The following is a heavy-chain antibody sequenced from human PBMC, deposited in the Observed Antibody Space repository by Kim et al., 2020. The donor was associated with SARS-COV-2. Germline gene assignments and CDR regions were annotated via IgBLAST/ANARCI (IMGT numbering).Heavy chain of an antibody. V-gene: IGHV2-5*01. Sequence: PSLKNRITITKDTSTNQVVLTMTNMDPVDTATYYCAHRRPGPFGGDFDYWGQGTLVTVSS. D-gene: IGHD3-10*01. CDR3: AHRRPGPFGGDFDY. J-gene: IGHJ4*02.